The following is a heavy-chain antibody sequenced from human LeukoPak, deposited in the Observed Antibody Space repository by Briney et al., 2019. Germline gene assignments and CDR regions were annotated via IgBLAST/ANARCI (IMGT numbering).Heavy chain of an antibody. D-gene: IGHD3-10*01. CDR1: GYTFTSYY. Sequence: ASVKVSCKASGYTFTSYYMHWVRQAPGQGLEWMGIINPSGGSTSYAQKSQGRVTMTRDTSTSTVYMELSSLRSEDTAVYYCARDRGITMVRGVIGHFDYWGQGTLVTVSS. J-gene: IGHJ4*02. CDR2: INPSGGST. CDR3: ARDRGITMVRGVIGHFDY. V-gene: IGHV1-46*01.